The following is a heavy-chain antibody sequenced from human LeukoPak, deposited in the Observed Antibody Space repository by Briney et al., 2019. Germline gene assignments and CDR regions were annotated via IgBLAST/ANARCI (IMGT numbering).Heavy chain of an antibody. D-gene: IGHD3-10*01. Sequence: GGSLRLSCAASGFTFSSYAMSWVRQAPGEGLEWVSAISGSGGSTYYADSVKGRFTISRDNSKNTLYLQMNSLRAEDTAVYYCAKDITPAQTEGYWGQGTLVTVSS. V-gene: IGHV3-23*01. CDR2: ISGSGGST. CDR1: GFTFSSYA. CDR3: AKDITPAQTEGY. J-gene: IGHJ4*02.